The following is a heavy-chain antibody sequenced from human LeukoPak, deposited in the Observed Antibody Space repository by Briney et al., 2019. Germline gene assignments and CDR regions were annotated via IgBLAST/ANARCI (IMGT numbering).Heavy chain of an antibody. CDR1: GFTFSSYG. CDR2: ISYDGSNK. CDR3: AKSSSGSGSSYNWFDP. D-gene: IGHD3-10*01. V-gene: IGHV3-30*18. Sequence: PGRSLRLSCAASGFTFSSYGMHWVRQAPGKGLEGVAVISYDGSNKYYADSVKGRFTISRDNSKDTLYLQMNSLRAEDTAVYYCAKSSSGSGSSYNWFDPWGQGTLVTVSS. J-gene: IGHJ5*02.